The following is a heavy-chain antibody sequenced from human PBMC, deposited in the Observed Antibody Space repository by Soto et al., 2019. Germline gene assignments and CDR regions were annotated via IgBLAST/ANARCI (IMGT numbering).Heavy chain of an antibody. CDR1: GFTFSSYA. CDR3: ARGLRYFDWLCPMDV. V-gene: IGHV3-64*02. Sequence: PGGSLRLSCAASGFTFSSYAMHWVRQAPGKGLEYVSAISSNGGSTYYADSVKGRFTISRDNSKNTLYLQMGSLRAEDMAVYYCARGLRYFDWLCPMDVWGQGTTVTVS. D-gene: IGHD3-9*01. J-gene: IGHJ6*02. CDR2: ISSNGGST.